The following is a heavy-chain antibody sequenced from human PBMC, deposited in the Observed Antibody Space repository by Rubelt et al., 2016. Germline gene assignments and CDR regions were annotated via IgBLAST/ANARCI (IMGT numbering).Heavy chain of an antibody. CDR3: ARGGRYYGSGSYQRHNWFDP. Sequence: QVQLQQWGAGLLKPSETLSLTCAVYGGSFSGYYWSWIRQPPGKGLEWIGEINHSGSTNYNPSLKSRVTISLETSTNQCSLKLSSVTAADTAVYYCARGGRYYGSGSYQRHNWFDPWGQGTLVTVSS. D-gene: IGHD3-10*01. CDR1: GGSFSGYY. CDR2: INHSGST. V-gene: IGHV4-34*01. J-gene: IGHJ5*02.